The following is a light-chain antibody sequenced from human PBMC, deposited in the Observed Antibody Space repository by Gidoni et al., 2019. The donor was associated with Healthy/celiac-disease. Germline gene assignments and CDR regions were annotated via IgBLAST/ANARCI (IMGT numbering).Light chain of an antibody. V-gene: IGLV2-14*03. CDR1: SSDVGGYNY. CDR2: DVS. Sequence: SALTQPASVSGAPGQSLTIHCTGPSSDVGGYNYVSWYQQHPGNAPKLMIYDVSNRPSGVSNRFSGSKSGNTASLTISGLQAEDEADYYCRSYTSSSTSRVFGTGTKVTVL. J-gene: IGLJ1*01. CDR3: RSYTSSSTSRV.